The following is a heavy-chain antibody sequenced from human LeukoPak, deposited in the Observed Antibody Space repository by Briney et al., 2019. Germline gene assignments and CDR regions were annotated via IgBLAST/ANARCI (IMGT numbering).Heavy chain of an antibody. J-gene: IGHJ4*02. CDR1: GGSISSYY. V-gene: IGHV4-59*01. D-gene: IGHD1-26*01. Sequence: SETLSLTCTVSGGSISSYYWSWIRQPPGKGLEWIGYIYYSGSTNYNPSLKSRVTISIDTSKNQFSLKLSSVTAADTAVYYCARIGVGAFDYWGQGTLVTVSS. CDR2: IYYSGST. CDR3: ARIGVGAFDY.